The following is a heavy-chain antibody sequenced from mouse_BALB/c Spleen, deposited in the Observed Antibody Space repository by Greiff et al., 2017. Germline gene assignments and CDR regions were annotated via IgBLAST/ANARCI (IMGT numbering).Heavy chain of an antibody. CDR1: GFTFSNYW. J-gene: IGHJ4*01. CDR2: IRLKSNNYAT. CDR3: TLTMEDAMDY. V-gene: IGHV6-6*02. D-gene: IGHD1-1*02. Sequence: EVKLMESGGGLVQPGGSMKLSCVASGFTFSNYWMNWVRQSPEKGLEWVAEIRLKSNNYATHYAESVKGRFTISRDDSKSSVYLQMNNLRAEDTGIYYCTLTMEDAMDYWGQGTSVTVSS.